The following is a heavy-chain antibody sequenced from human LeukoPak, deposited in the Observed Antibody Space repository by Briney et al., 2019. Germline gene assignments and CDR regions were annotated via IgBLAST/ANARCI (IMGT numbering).Heavy chain of an antibody. CDR2: ISYDGSNK. J-gene: IGHJ6*02. CDR3: ARDKKGYLRLNYYYYGMDV. D-gene: IGHD5-18*01. Sequence: GGSLRLSCAASGFTFSSYAMHWVRQAPGKGLEGVAVISYDGSNKYYADSVKGRFTISRDNSKNTLYLQMNSLRAEDTAVYYCARDKKGYLRLNYYYYGMDVWGQGTTVTVSS. V-gene: IGHV3-30-3*01. CDR1: GFTFSSYA.